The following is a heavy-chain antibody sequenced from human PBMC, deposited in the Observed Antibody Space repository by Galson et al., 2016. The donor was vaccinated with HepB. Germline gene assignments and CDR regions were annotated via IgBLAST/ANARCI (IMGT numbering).Heavy chain of an antibody. D-gene: IGHD3-3*01. CDR3: AKGYDFWSGYLVAPDY. J-gene: IGHJ4*02. Sequence: SLRLSCAASGFSVNHNYMTWVRQAPGKGLEWVSLIYSGGNTYYADSVKGRFTISRDNSKNTLDLQMNSLRAEDTAVYYCAKGYDFWSGYLVAPDYWGQGTLVTVSS. CDR1: GFSVNHNY. CDR2: IYSGGNT. V-gene: IGHV3-53*01.